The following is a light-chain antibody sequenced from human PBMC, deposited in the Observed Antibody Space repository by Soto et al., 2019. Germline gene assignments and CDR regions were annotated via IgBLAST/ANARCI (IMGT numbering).Light chain of an antibody. CDR3: QHTSSFPYA. CDR1: QHINSW. CDR2: AAS. V-gene: IGKV1-12*01. Sequence: DIQMTQSPSSVSASVGDRVTITCRASQHINSWLAWYQQKPRKAPKLLMYAASSLQRGVPSRFSGSGSGTDFSLTISSLQPEDSATYYCQHTSSFPYAFGQGTKLEIK. J-gene: IGKJ2*01.